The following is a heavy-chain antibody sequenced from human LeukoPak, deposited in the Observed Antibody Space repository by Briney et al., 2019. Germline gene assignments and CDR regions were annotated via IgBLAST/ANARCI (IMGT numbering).Heavy chain of an antibody. D-gene: IGHD4-17*01. Sequence: GGSLRLSCAASGFTVSSNYMSWVRQAPGKGLEWVSVIYSGGSTYYADSVKGRFTISRDNAKNSLYLQMNSLRVEDTAVYYCARDINYYGDYFDNWGQGTLVTVSS. CDR1: GFTVSSNY. CDR2: IYSGGST. V-gene: IGHV3-53*01. CDR3: ARDINYYGDYFDN. J-gene: IGHJ4*02.